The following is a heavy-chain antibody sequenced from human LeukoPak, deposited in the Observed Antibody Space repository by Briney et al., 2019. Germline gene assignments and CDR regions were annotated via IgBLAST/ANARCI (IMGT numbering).Heavy chain of an antibody. D-gene: IGHD2-2*02. CDR3: ARGRRGYCSSTSCYTLPYYYYYYMDV. CDR2: IYYSGSP. V-gene: IGHV4-39*01. CDR1: GGSISSSSYY. J-gene: IGHJ6*03. Sequence: SETLSLTCTVSGGSISSSSYYWGWIRQPPGKGLEWIGSIYYSGSPYYNPSLKSRVTISVDTSKNQFSLKLSSVTAADTAVYYCARGRRGYCSSTSCYTLPYYYYYYMDVWGKGTTVTVSS.